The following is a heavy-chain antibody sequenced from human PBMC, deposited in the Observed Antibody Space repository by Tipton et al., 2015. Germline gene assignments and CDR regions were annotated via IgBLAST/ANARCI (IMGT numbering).Heavy chain of an antibody. J-gene: IGHJ4*02. CDR3: VRHPDFITVAGTAYFDY. Sequence: TLSLTCTVSGGSINTNNYYWGWIRQPPGKGLEFIGSMYYSGSTYYNPSLESRVTISVDTSKNQFSLKLNSVTAADTAMYFCVRHPDFITVAGTAYFDYWGQGILVTVSS. V-gene: IGHV4-39*01. CDR1: GGSINTNNYY. CDR2: MYYSGST. D-gene: IGHD6-19*01.